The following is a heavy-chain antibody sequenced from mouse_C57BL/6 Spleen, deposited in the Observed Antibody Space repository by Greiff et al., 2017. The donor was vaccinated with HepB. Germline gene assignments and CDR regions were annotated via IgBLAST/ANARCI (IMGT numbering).Heavy chain of an antibody. Sequence: EVMLVESGGGLVKPGGSLKLSCAASGFTFSSYAMSWVRQTTEKRLEWVATISDGGSYTYYPDNVKGRFTIYRENAKNNLYLQMSHLKSEDTAMYYCAKDRDYDYAMYYWGQGTSVTVSS. D-gene: IGHD2-4*01. J-gene: IGHJ4*01. CDR3: AKDRDYDYAMYY. CDR1: GFTFSSYA. V-gene: IGHV5-4*01. CDR2: ISDGGSYT.